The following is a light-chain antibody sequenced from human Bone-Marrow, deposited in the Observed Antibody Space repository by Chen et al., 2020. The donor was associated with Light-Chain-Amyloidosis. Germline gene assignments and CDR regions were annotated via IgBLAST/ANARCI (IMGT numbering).Light chain of an antibody. CDR3: SSYTITNTLV. J-gene: IGLJ1*01. CDR1: SSDVVGDNH. CDR2: EVT. V-gene: IGLV2-14*01. Sequence: QSALTLPAFVSGSPGQSITIPCTGTSSDVVGDNHVSGYQQNPDKAHKLMIYEVTNLPSWIPDRFSGSKSDNTASLTISGLQTEDEADYFCSSYTITNTLVFGSGTRVTVL.